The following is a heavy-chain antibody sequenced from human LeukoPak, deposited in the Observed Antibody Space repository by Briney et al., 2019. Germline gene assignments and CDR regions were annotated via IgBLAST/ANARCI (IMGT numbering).Heavy chain of an antibody. D-gene: IGHD6-13*01. Sequence: GGSLRLSCAASGFTFSSYWMSWVRQAPGKGLEWVAFIRYDGTNKYYTDSVKGRFTISRDNSKSTLYLQMNSLRAEDTAVYYCAKDPRRYSRTGGYFDYWGQGTLVTVSS. CDR1: GFTFSSYW. V-gene: IGHV3-30*02. CDR3: AKDPRRYSRTGGYFDY. CDR2: IRYDGTNK. J-gene: IGHJ4*02.